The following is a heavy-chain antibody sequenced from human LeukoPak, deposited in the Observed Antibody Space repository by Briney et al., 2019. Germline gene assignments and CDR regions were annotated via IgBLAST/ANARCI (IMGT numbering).Heavy chain of an antibody. CDR2: ISPYNGNT. D-gene: IGHD6-25*01. J-gene: IGHJ5*02. CDR1: GYTFTSYG. V-gene: IGHV1-18*01. Sequence: ASVKVSCKASGYTFTSYGISWVRQAPGQGLEWMGWISPYNGNTNYAQNLQGRVTMTTDTSTRIAYMELRSLGSDDTAIYYCARFSIPANWFDPWGQGTLVTVSS. CDR3: ARFSIPANWFDP.